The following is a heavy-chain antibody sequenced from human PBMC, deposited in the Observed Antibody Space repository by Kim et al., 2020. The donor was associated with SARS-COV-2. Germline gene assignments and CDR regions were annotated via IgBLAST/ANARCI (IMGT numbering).Heavy chain of an antibody. CDR1: GFTFSSYE. CDR3: AVQMNSKPITMKDY. V-gene: IGHV3-48*03. Sequence: GGSLRLSCAASGFTFSSYEMNWVRQAPGKGLEWVSYISSSGSTIYYADSVKGRFTISRDNAKNSLYLQMNSLRAEDTAVYYCAVQMNSKPITMKDYWGQGTLVTVSS. J-gene: IGHJ4*02. D-gene: IGHD3-22*01. CDR2: ISSSGSTI.